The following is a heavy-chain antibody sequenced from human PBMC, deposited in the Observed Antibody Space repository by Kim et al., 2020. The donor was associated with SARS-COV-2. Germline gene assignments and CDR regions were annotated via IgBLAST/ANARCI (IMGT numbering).Heavy chain of an antibody. V-gene: IGHV3-7*03. CDR2: IKQGGSEI. D-gene: IGHD3-10*01. CDR3: ARGPNYGAGTDYFGP. J-gene: IGHJ5*02. Sequence: GGSLRLSCVGSGFTFSSHWMSWVRQAPGKGLEWVANIKQGGSEIDYVDSVKGRFTITRDDAKSSLFLQMNNLRAEDTAVYYCARGPNYGAGTDYFGPWGNGTLGTVSS. CDR1: GFTFSSHW.